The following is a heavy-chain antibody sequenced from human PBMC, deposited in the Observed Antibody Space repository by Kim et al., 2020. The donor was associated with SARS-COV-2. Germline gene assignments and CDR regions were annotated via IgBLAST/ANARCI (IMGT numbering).Heavy chain of an antibody. Sequence: GGSLRLSCAASGFTFSDAWMNWVRQAPGKGLEWIGRIKSLATGGTINYAAPVLGRFAISRDDSKNTLYLQLNNLKTEDTGVYYCSTDYGEIRDWRDWGQGTRVSVS. V-gene: IGHV3-15*01. J-gene: IGHJ4*02. CDR1: GFTFSDAW. CDR2: IKSLATGGTI. D-gene: IGHD1-1*01. CDR3: STDYGEIRDWRD.